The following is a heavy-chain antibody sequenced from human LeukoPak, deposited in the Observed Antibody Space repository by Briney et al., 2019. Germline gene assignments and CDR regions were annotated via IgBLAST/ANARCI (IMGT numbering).Heavy chain of an antibody. CDR1: GGSISSSSYY. D-gene: IGHD3-10*01. CDR2: IYYSGST. V-gene: IGHV4-39*01. Sequence: KPSETLSLTCTVSGGSISSSSYYWGWIRQPPGKGLEWIGSIYYSGSTYYNPSLKSRVTISVDTSKNQFSLKLSSVTAADTAVYYCARLLRSYHGSGDHWGQGTLVTVSS. J-gene: IGHJ4*02. CDR3: ARLLRSYHGSGDH.